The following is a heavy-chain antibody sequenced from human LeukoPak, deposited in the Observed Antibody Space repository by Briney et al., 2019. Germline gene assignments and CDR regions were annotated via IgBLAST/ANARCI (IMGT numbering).Heavy chain of an antibody. CDR1: GYSISSSSYY. CDR3: ARDGRVWGSSSWYLGWFDP. J-gene: IGHJ5*02. V-gene: IGHV4-39*07. D-gene: IGHD6-13*01. Sequence: SETLSLTCSVSGYSISSSSYYWGWIRQPPGKGLEWIGSIYYSGSTYYNPSLKSRVTISVDTSKNQFSLKLSSVTAADTAVYYCARDGRVWGSSSWYLGWFDPWGQGTLVTVSS. CDR2: IYYSGST.